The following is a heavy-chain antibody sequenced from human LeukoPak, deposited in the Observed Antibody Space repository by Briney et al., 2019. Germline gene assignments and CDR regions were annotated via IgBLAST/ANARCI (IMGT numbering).Heavy chain of an antibody. CDR2: ISSSSSYI. V-gene: IGHV3-21*01. CDR3: ARDPSTGGFDAFDI. D-gene: IGHD6-25*01. J-gene: IGHJ3*02. CDR1: GFTFSSYS. Sequence: PGGSLRLSCAASGFTFSSYSMNWVRQAPGKGLEWVSSISSSSSYIYYADSVKGRFTISRDNAKNSLYLQMNSLRAEDTAVYYCARDPSTGGFDAFDIWGQGTMVTVSS.